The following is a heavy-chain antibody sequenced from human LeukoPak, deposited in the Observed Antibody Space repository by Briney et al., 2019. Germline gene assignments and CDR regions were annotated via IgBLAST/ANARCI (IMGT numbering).Heavy chain of an antibody. CDR1: GFTVDSNY. CDR2: IYTGGNT. V-gene: IGHV3-53*01. J-gene: IGHJ4*02. Sequence: GGSLRLSCAASGFTVDSNYLSWVRQAPGKGLEWVSTIYTGGNTYYAASVKGRFTISRDFSKNTVFLHMNSLRAEDTAMYYCARGDDSGYYDYFDYWGKGALVTVSS. D-gene: IGHD3-22*01. CDR3: ARGDDSGYYDYFDY.